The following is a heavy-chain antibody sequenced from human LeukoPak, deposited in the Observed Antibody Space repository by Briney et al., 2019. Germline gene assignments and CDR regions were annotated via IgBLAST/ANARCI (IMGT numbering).Heavy chain of an antibody. V-gene: IGHV3-30*04. J-gene: IGHJ5*02. CDR1: GFTFSGSA. CDR2: ISYDGSNK. CDR3: ARDTDSRLQNWFGP. Sequence: GGSLRLSCAASGFTFSGSAMHWVRQAPGKGLEWVAVISYDGSNKYYADSVKGRFTISRDNSKNTLYLQMNSLRAEDTAVYYCARDTDSRLQNWFGPWGQGTLVTVSS. D-gene: IGHD3-22*01.